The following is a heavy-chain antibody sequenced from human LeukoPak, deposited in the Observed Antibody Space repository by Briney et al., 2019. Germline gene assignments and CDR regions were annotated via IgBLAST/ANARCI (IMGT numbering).Heavy chain of an antibody. D-gene: IGHD1-1*01. J-gene: IGHJ4*02. CDR3: ARDRYNWNDPLDY. CDR2: ISSSSSYI. CDR1: GFTFSSYS. Sequence: GGSLRLSCAASGFTFSSYSMNWVRQAPGKGLKWVSSISSSSSYIYYADSVKGRFTISRDNAKNSLYLQMNSLRAEDTAVYYCARDRYNWNDPLDYWGQGTLVTVSS. V-gene: IGHV3-21*01.